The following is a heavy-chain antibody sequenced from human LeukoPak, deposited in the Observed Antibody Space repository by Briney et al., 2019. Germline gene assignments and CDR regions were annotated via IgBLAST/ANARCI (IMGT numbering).Heavy chain of an antibody. CDR3: ARERTDQYNFDY. CDR2: ISYSGTT. V-gene: IGHV4-61*08. J-gene: IGHJ4*02. D-gene: IGHD1-1*01. Sequence: SETLSLTCTVSGGSISSGGYYWSWIRQPPGKGLEWIGYISYSGTTSYNSSLKSRVTISGDTSENQFSLKLSSVTAADSAVYYCARERTDQYNFDYWGQGALVTVSS. CDR1: GGSISSGGYY.